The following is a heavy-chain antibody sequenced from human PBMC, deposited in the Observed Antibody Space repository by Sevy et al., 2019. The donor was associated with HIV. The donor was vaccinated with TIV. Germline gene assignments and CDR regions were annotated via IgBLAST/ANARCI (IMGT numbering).Heavy chain of an antibody. CDR3: STDQRYCSSTSCYSDY. CDR1: GFTFISYA. Sequence: GGSLRLSCAASGFTFISYAMSWVRQAPGKGLEWVSAISGSGGRTYYADSVKGRFTISRDNSKNTLYLQMNSLRAEDTAVYYCSTDQRYCSSTSCYSDYWGQGTLVTVSS. D-gene: IGHD2-2*01. V-gene: IGHV3-23*01. CDR2: ISGSGGRT. J-gene: IGHJ4*02.